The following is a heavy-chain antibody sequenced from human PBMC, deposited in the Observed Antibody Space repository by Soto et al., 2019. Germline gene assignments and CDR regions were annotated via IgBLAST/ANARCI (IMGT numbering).Heavy chain of an antibody. CDR2: VNGGGDST. Sequence: PGGSLRLSCAASGFTLLSYWMTWVRQAPGKGLEWVSTVNGGGDSTHYADSVKGRFSIFRDNSKNTVYLQMNSLRAEDTAIYYCVKDVGYGFILFDYWGQGTLVTVSS. CDR3: VKDVGYGFILFDY. J-gene: IGHJ4*02. CDR1: GFTLLSYW. V-gene: IGHV3-23*01. D-gene: IGHD3-10*01.